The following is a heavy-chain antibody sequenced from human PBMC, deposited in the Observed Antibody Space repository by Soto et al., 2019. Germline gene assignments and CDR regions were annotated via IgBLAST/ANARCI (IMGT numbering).Heavy chain of an antibody. CDR2: VNPDNHNT. CDR1: GYRFPSFG. V-gene: IGHV1-18*01. Sequence: QVQLVQSGPEVKKPGASVKVSCEVSGYRFPSFGINWVRQAPGQGLEWVGWVNPDNHNTNYAQNLQHRVSLTTDTSTNTAFLDLRVLTSDDTAVYYCARVLFGDAFDYWGQGTIVTFSS. D-gene: IGHD4-17*01. CDR3: ARVLFGDAFDY. J-gene: IGHJ4*02.